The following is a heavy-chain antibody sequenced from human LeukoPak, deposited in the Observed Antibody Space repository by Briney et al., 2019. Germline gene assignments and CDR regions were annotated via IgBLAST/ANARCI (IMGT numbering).Heavy chain of an antibody. V-gene: IGHV1-46*01. J-gene: IGHJ4*02. Sequence: ASVKVSCKASGYTFTSYYMHLVRQAPGQGLEWMGIINPSGGSTSYAQKFQGRVTMTRDTSTSTVYMELSSLRSEDTAVYYCARGLDIVVVPAAMHDDYWGQGTLVTVSS. D-gene: IGHD2-2*03. CDR2: INPSGGST. CDR1: GYTFTSYY. CDR3: ARGLDIVVVPAAMHDDY.